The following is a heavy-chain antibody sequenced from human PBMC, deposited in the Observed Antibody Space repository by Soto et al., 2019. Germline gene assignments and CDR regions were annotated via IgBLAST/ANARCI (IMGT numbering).Heavy chain of an antibody. J-gene: IGHJ4*02. CDR1: GFTFSNYS. CDR2: ISSSTSTI. Sequence: EVQLVESGGGLVQPGGSLRLSCKASGFTFSNYSMNWVRQAPGKGLEWVSYISSSTSTIYYADSVKGRFTISRDNAKNSRFVQMNSGRTEDPAVYYCARATAAGWGQGALVAVSS. CDR3: ARATAAG. D-gene: IGHD6-25*01. V-gene: IGHV3-48*01.